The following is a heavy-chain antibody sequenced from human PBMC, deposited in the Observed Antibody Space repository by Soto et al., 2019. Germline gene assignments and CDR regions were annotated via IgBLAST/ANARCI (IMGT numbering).Heavy chain of an antibody. D-gene: IGHD3-10*01. J-gene: IGHJ3*02. V-gene: IGHV1-3*01. Sequence: ASVKVSCKASGYTFTSYAMHWVRQAPGQRLEWIGWINAGNGNTKYSQKFQGRVTITRDTSASTAYMELSSLRSEDTAVYYCARGAAYYGSGSYYNGDSGAFDIWGQGTMVTVSS. CDR2: INAGNGNT. CDR1: GYTFTSYA. CDR3: ARGAAYYGSGSYYNGDSGAFDI.